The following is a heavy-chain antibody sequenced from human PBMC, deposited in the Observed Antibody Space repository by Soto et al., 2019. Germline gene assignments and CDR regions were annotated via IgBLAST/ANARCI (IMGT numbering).Heavy chain of an antibody. CDR1: GFTFDDYA. J-gene: IGHJ6*02. V-gene: IGHV3-9*01. Sequence: PGGSLRLSCAASGFTFDDYAMHWVRQAPGKGLEWVSGISWNSGSIGYADSVKGRFTISRDNAKNSLYLQMNSLRAEDTALYYCAKDRQVAGVYYYYGMDVWGQGTTVTVSS. CDR2: ISWNSGSI. CDR3: AKDRQVAGVYYYYGMDV. D-gene: IGHD6-19*01.